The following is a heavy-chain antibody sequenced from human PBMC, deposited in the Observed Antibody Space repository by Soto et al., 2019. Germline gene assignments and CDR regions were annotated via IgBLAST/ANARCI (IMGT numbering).Heavy chain of an antibody. V-gene: IGHV3-23*01. J-gene: IGHJ4*02. CDR2: ISGSGGST. CDR1: GFTFSSYA. D-gene: IGHD6-19*01. CDR3: VKVDLAVAGTYLDD. Sequence: PGGSLRLSCAASGFTFSSYAMSWVRQAPGKGLEWVSAISGSGGSTYYADSVKGRFTISRDNSKNTLYLQMNSLRAEDTAEYYCVKVDLAVAGTYLDDWGQGTLVTVSS.